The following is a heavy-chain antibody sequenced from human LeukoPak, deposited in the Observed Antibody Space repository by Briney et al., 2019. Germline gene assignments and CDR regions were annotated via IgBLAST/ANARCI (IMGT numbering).Heavy chain of an antibody. CDR3: AKSNMDWFDP. J-gene: IGHJ5*02. CDR1: GGSISSSSYY. V-gene: IGHV4-39*07. CDR2: IYHSGST. Sequence: SETLSLTCTVSGGSISSSSYYWGWIRQPPGKGLEWIGYIYHSGSTYYNPSLKSRVTISVDRSKNQFSLKLSSVTAADTAVYYCAKSNMDWFDPWGQGTLVTVSS.